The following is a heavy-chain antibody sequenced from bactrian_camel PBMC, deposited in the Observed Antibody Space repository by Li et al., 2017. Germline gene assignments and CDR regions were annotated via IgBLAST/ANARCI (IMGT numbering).Heavy chain of an antibody. V-gene: IGHV3S25*01. Sequence: QLVESGGGSVQAGGSLRLSCAASGYTYNRNCMAWFRQAPGKEREGVAAIYSGDSSALYDDKAKGRFTISQDNEENTVYLQMSGLKPEDSAMYYCGATKVRPFYESSWLADSDYLHWGQGTQVTVS. CDR1: GYTYNRNC. J-gene: IGHJ4*01. CDR2: IYSGDSSA. CDR3: GATKVRPFYESSWLADSDYLH. D-gene: IGHD5*01.